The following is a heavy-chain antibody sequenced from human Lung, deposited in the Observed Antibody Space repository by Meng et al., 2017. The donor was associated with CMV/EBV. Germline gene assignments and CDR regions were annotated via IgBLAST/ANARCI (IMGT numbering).Heavy chain of an antibody. Sequence: SETLSLXXTVSGGSISSYYWSWIRQPPGKGLEWIGYIYYSGSTNYNPSLKSRVTISVDTSKNQFSLKRSSVTAADTAVYYCARVSGYYYYGMDVWGQGATVTVSS. J-gene: IGHJ6*02. CDR1: GGSISSYY. CDR3: ARVSGYYYYGMDV. D-gene: IGHD3-3*01. CDR2: IYYSGST. V-gene: IGHV4-59*01.